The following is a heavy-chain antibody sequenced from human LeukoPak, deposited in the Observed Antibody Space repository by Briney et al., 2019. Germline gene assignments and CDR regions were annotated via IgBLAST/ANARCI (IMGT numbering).Heavy chain of an antibody. CDR2: INHSGST. Sequence: PSETLSLTCAVYGGSSSGYYWSWIRQPPGKGLEWIEEINHSGSTNYNPSLKSRVTISVDTSKNQFSLKLSSVTAADTAVYYCARGLSPRDSSGPPLDYWGQGTLVTVSS. J-gene: IGHJ4*02. CDR3: ARGLSPRDSSGPPLDY. V-gene: IGHV4-34*01. CDR1: GGSSSGYY. D-gene: IGHD3-22*01.